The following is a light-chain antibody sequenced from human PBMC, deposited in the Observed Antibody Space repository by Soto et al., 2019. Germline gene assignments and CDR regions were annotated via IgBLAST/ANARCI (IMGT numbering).Light chain of an antibody. Sequence: IHLTHSPSSLSASFGDIVTITFRAIHCFSTYLAWYQQNPLKSPKLLIYGASTLQSGVPSRFSGRGPGTDFTLTISSLQPEDFATYYCQQSYSTPRTLGHGTKVDI. CDR1: HCFSTY. CDR2: GAS. V-gene: IGKV1-39*01. J-gene: IGKJ1*01. CDR3: QQSYSTPRT.